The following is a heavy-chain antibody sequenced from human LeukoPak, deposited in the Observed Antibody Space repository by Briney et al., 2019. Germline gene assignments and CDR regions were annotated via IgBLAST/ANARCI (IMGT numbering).Heavy chain of an antibody. CDR3: VRGGASTWS. CDR1: GFTLRSYT. V-gene: IGHV3-21*01. CDR2: IGISSNKI. D-gene: IGHD2-15*01. Sequence: GGSLRLSCAASGFTLRSYTMNWVRQAPGKGLEWVSSIGISSNKIYYADSVKGRFIISRDNAKNTLYLQMNSLRAEDTAVYYCVRGGASTWSWGQGTLVTVSS. J-gene: IGHJ5*02.